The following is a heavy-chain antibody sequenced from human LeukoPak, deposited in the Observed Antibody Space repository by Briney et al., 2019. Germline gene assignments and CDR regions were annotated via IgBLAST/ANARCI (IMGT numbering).Heavy chain of an antibody. CDR3: AKDPMVRGLTYDC. Sequence: PGGSLRLSCAASGFTFSTYAMTWVRQAPGKGLEWVSTVTGNGGSTYYADSVKGRFTISRDNSKNTLYLQMNSLRAEDTAVYYCAKDPMVRGLTYDCWGQGTLVTVSS. J-gene: IGHJ4*02. CDR1: GFTFSTYA. CDR2: VTGNGGST. V-gene: IGHV3-23*01. D-gene: IGHD3-10*01.